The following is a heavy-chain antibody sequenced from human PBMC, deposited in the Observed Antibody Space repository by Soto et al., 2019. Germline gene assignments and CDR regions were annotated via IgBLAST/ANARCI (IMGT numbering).Heavy chain of an antibody. V-gene: IGHV5-51*01. CDR2: IYPVDSDT. D-gene: IGHD6-19*01. CDR1: GYSFTSYW. Sequence: GESLKISCKGSGYSFTSYWIGWVRQMPGKGLEWMGIIYPVDSDTKYSPSFQGQVTISADKSISTAYLQWSSLKASDTAIYYCARKGGRVASSGWYDYWGQGTLVTVSS. CDR3: ARKGGRVASSGWYDY. J-gene: IGHJ4*02.